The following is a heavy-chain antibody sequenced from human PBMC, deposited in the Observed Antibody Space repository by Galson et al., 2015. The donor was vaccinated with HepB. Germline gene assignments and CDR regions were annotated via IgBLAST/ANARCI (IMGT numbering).Heavy chain of an antibody. CDR1: GFTFSNCA. V-gene: IGHV3-30*04. CDR2: ISYDGKNK. J-gene: IGHJ4*02. CDR3: ARDPTGYQLPQF. D-gene: IGHD2-2*01. Sequence: SLRLSCAASGFTFSNCAMHWVRQAPGKGLEWVAVISYDGKNKYYADSVKGRFTVSRDNSKNTLYLQMNSLRGEDTAVYYCARDPTGYQLPQFGGQGTLVTVSS.